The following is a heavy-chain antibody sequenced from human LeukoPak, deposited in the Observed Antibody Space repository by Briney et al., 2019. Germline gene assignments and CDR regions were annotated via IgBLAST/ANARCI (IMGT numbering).Heavy chain of an antibody. Sequence: GGSLRLSCAASGFSFSSYEMNWVSQAPGKGLEWVSYISSSGSIIYYADSVKGRFTISRDNAKNSLSLQMNSLRAEDTAVYYCARDGDSSALDAFDIWGQGTMVTVSS. V-gene: IGHV3-48*03. CDR1: GFSFSSYE. D-gene: IGHD3-22*01. CDR3: ARDGDSSALDAFDI. J-gene: IGHJ3*02. CDR2: ISSSGSII.